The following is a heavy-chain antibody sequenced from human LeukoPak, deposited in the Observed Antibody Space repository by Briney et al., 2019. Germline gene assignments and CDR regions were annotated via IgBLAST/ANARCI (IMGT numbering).Heavy chain of an antibody. Sequence: ASVKVSCKASGYTPTAYYIYWVRQAPGQGLEWMGRNNPNSGGTDNAQNFRGRVTMTRDTSISTAYMELSRLRSDDTAVYYCARGYCSGGTCYLVENWLDPWGQGTLVTVSS. CDR2: NNPNSGGT. CDR1: GYTPTAYY. D-gene: IGHD2-15*01. CDR3: ARGYCSGGTCYLVENWLDP. V-gene: IGHV1-2*06. J-gene: IGHJ5*02.